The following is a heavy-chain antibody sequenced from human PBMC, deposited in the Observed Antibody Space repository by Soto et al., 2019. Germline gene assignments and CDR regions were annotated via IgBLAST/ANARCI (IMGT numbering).Heavy chain of an antibody. CDR3: VRDHIWSFDY. Sequence: PGGSLRLSCAASGFTFSSYAMSWVRQAPGKGLEWVSAISLSGSDMYYAGSVKGRFTISRDNAKNSLSLQMNSLRAEDTAVYYCVRDHIWSFDYWGQGTPVTVSS. J-gene: IGHJ4*02. CDR1: GFTFSSYA. CDR2: ISLSGSDM. D-gene: IGHD3-10*01. V-gene: IGHV3-23*01.